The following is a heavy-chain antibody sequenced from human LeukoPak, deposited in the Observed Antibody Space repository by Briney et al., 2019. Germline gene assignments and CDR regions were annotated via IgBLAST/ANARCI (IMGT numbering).Heavy chain of an antibody. CDR2: ISYDGSNK. CDR1: GSTFSSYA. D-gene: IGHD6-19*01. CDR3: ARESPGEQWLVPNYFDY. Sequence: GGSLRLSCAASGSTFSSYAMHWVRQAPGKGLEWVAVISYDGSNKYYADSVKGRFTISRDNSKNTLYLQMNSLRAEDTAVYYCARESPGEQWLVPNYFDYWGQGTLVTVSS. J-gene: IGHJ4*02. V-gene: IGHV3-30-3*01.